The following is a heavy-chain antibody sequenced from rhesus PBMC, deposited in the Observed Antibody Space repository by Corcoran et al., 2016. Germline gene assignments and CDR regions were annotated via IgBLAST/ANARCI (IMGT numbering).Heavy chain of an antibody. CDR1: GGSISSNF. Sequence: QVQLQESGPELVKPSETLSLTCAVSGGSISSNFWSWIRQPPGKGLEWIGYISGSTGSTNYNPSLKSRVTISTDTSKNQFSLNLSSVTAADTAVYYCARHNIATVQYYFAYWGQGVLVTVSS. J-gene: IGHJ4*01. CDR2: ISGSTGST. V-gene: IGHV4-165*01. CDR3: ARHNIATVQYYFAY. D-gene: IGHD5-36*01.